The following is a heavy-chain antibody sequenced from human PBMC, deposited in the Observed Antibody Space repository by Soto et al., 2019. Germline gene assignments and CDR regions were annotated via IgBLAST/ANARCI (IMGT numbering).Heavy chain of an antibody. CDR2: IFSSGST. V-gene: IGHV4-59*01. D-gene: IGHD2-2*01. CDR1: GDSISSFY. J-gene: IGHJ4*02. Sequence: SETQSLTSPVSGDSISSFYWTWIRQPPGKGLEWVGYIFSSGSTNYNPSLKSRVTISVDTSENQFSLKLTSVTAADTAVYYCARGTQPPSPGFDYWGQGTLVTVSS. CDR3: ARGTQPPSPGFDY.